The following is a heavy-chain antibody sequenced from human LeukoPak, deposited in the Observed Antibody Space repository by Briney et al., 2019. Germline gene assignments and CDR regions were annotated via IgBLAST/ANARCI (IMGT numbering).Heavy chain of an antibody. CDR2: INHSGST. J-gene: IGHJ4*02. CDR3: ARAPRLGY. Sequence: SETLSLTCVVYGGSFSGYYWSWIRQPPGKGLEWIGEINHSGSTNYNPSLKSRVTISVDTSKNQFSLKLSSVTAADTAVYYCARAPRLGYWGQGTLVTVSS. CDR1: GGSFSGYY. V-gene: IGHV4-34*01.